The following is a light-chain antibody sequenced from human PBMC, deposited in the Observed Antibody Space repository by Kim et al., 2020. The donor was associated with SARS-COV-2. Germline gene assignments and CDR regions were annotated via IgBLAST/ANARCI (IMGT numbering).Light chain of an antibody. CDR1: QPVTTY. CDR2: DTS. J-gene: IGKJ2*01. Sequence: SPGERAPLSCRASQPVTTYLAWYQQKPGQAPRLLIYDTSNRASGTPARFSGSWSGTDFTLTISSLEPEDFAVYYCQQRDDWPPVYTFGQGTKLEI. CDR3: QQRDDWPPVYT. V-gene: IGKV3-11*01.